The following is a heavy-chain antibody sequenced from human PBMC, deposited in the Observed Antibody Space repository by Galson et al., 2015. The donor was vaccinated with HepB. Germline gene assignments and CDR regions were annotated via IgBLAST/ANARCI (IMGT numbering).Heavy chain of an antibody. D-gene: IGHD3-3*01. CDR2: IRSKTYGGTT. J-gene: IGHJ4*02. V-gene: IGHV3-49*03. CDR3: TRLLELGWGHWGNFDY. CDR1: GFTFGDYA. Sequence: SLRLSCAASGFTFGDYAMSWFRQAPGKGLEWVGFIRSKTYGGTTEYAASVKGRFTISRDDSKSIAYLQMNSLKTEDTAVYSCTRLLELGWGHWGNFDYWGQGTLVTVSS.